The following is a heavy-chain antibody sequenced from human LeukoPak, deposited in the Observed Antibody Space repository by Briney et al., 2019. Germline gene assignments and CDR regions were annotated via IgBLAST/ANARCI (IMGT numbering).Heavy chain of an antibody. J-gene: IGHJ4*02. Sequence: ASVKVSCKASEYTFTSYYMHWVRQAPGQGLEWMGIINPIGGSTSYAQKFQGRVTMTRDMSTSTVYMELSSLRSEDTAVYYCARRYYDTSGGLGYWGQGTLVTVSS. CDR3: ARRYYDTSGGLGY. CDR2: INPIGGST. V-gene: IGHV1-46*01. D-gene: IGHD3-22*01. CDR1: EYTFTSYY.